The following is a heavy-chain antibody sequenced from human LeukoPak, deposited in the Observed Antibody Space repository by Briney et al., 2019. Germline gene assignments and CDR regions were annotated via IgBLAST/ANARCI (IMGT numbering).Heavy chain of an antibody. CDR2: ISGSGGGT. J-gene: IGHJ4*02. CDR3: AIGTELDQLLVW. Sequence: GGSLRLSCAAAGFTVSTYAMSWVRQAPGKGLEWVSGISGSGGGTHYADSVKGRFSISRDISKNTLYVKMNSLRAEDTAVYYCAIGTELDQLLVWWGQGTLVTVSS. V-gene: IGHV3-23*01. D-gene: IGHD2-2*01. CDR1: GFTVSTYA.